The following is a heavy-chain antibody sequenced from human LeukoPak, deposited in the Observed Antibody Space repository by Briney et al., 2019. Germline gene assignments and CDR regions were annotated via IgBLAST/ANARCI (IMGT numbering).Heavy chain of an antibody. V-gene: IGHV4-39*07. CDR1: GGSISSSSYY. CDR3: ARARKDYVWGSYRLYYFDY. J-gene: IGHJ4*02. D-gene: IGHD3-16*02. CDR2: IYYSGST. Sequence: PSETLSLTCTVSGGSISSSSYYWGWIRQPPGKGLEWIGSIYYSGSTYYNPSLKSRVTISVDTSKNQFSLKLSSVTAADTAVYYCARARKDYVWGSYRLYYFDYWGQGTLVTVSS.